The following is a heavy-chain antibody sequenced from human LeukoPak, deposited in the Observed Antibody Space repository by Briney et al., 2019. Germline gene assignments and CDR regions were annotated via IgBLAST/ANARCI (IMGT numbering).Heavy chain of an antibody. D-gene: IGHD5-24*01. CDR3: AKDTHGYNPGPFDY. J-gene: IGHJ4*02. V-gene: IGHV3-30*02. CDR2: ILSDGSNK. CDR1: GFTFSNYG. Sequence: GGSLRLSCAASGFTFSNYGMHWVRQAPGKGLEWVAFILSDGSNKYYADSMKGRFTISRDNSKNALYLQMNSLRAEDTAVYYCAKDTHGYNPGPFDYWGQGTLVTVSS.